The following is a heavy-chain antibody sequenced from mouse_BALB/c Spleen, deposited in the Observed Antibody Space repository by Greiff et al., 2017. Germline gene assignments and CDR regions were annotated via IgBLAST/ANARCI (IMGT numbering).Heavy chain of an antibody. J-gene: IGHJ3*01. V-gene: IGHV1-69*02. D-gene: IGHD2-4*01. CDR1: GYTFTSYW. Sequence: VQLQQPGAELVRPGASVKLSCKASGYTFTSYWINWVKQRPGQGLEWIGNIYPSDSYTNYNQKFKDKATLTVDKSSSTAYMQLSSPTSEDSAVYYCTRSEDYDGGFAYWGQGTLVTVSA. CDR2: IYPSDSYT. CDR3: TRSEDYDGGFAY.